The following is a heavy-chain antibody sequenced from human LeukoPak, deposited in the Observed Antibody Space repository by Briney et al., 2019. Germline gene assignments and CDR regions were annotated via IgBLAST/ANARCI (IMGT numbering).Heavy chain of an antibody. Sequence: PSETLSLTCTVSGGSISSSSYYWGWIRQPPGKGLEWIGSIYYSGSTYYNPSLKSRVTISVDKSKNQFSLKLSSVTAADTAVYYCARLGYCTNGVCYKAPVNWFDPWGQGTLVTVSS. CDR1: GGSISSSSYY. J-gene: IGHJ5*02. V-gene: IGHV4-39*07. D-gene: IGHD2-8*01. CDR3: ARLGYCTNGVCYKAPVNWFDP. CDR2: IYYSGST.